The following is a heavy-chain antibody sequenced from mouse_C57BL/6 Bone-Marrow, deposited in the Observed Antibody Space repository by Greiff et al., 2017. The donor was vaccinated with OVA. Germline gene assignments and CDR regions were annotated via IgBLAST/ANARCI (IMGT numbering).Heavy chain of an antibody. V-gene: IGHV1-26*01. CDR2: INPNNGGT. CDR1: GYTFTDYY. Sequence: EVQLQQSGPELVKPGASVKISCKASGYTFTDYYMNWVKQSHGKSLEWIGDINPNNGGTSYNQKFKGKATLTVDTSSSTAYMELRSLTSEDSAVYYCARPLDYYGSSYWYFDVWGTGTTVTVSS. D-gene: IGHD1-1*01. CDR3: ARPLDYYGSSYWYFDV. J-gene: IGHJ1*03.